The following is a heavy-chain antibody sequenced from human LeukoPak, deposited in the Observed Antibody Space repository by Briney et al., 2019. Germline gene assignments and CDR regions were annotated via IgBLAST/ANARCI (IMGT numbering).Heavy chain of an antibody. J-gene: IGHJ4*02. CDR3: ARRFDS. CDR2: ISSNSRYI. V-gene: IGHV3-21*01. CDR1: GFTFSTYS. Sequence: GGSLRLSCAASGFTFSTYSMTWVRQSPGKGLEWVSFISSNSRYIYYADSVKGRFTVSRDNAKNSLYLQMNSLRAEDTAVYFCARRFDSWGQGTLVTVSS.